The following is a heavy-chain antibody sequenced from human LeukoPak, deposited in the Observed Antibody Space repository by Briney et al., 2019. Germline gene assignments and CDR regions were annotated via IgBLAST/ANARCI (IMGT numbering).Heavy chain of an antibody. CDR2: INHSGST. J-gene: IGHJ4*02. D-gene: IGHD3-16*02. CDR3: ARHYDSRYVWGSYRNMGSFDY. CDR1: GGSFSGYY. V-gene: IGHV4-34*01. Sequence: PSETLSLTCAVYGGSFSGYYWSWIRQPPGKGLEWIGEINHSGSTNYNPSLKSRVTISVDTSKNQFSLKLSSVTAADTAVYYCARHYDSRYVWGSYRNMGSFDYWGQGTLVTVSS.